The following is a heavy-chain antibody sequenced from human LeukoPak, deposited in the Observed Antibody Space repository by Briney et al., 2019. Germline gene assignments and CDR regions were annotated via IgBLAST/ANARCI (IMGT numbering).Heavy chain of an antibody. CDR1: GDSISRGGYY. CDR2: IYFSGST. D-gene: IGHD3-16*01. V-gene: IGHV4-31*03. Sequence: SETLSLTCTVSGDSISRGGYYWSWIRQHPGKGLEWIGYIYFSGSTYYSPSLKSRVTISVDTSKNQFSLKLSSVTAADTAVYYSARVLSSGGEDWGRFDYWGQGTLVTVSS. CDR3: ARVLSSGGEDWGRFDY. J-gene: IGHJ4*02.